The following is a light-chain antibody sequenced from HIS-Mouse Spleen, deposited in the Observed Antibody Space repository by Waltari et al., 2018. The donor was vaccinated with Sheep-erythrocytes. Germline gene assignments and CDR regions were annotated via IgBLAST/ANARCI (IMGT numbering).Light chain of an antibody. CDR2: DVS. CDR3: CSYAGSYNHV. V-gene: IGLV2-11*01. CDR1: SSDVGGYNY. Sequence: QSALTQPRSVSGSPGQSLPISCTGTSSDVGGYNYFPWYQQHPGKAPKLMIYDVSKRPSGVPDRFSGSKSGNTASLTISGLQAEDEADYYCCSYAGSYNHVFATGTKVTVL. J-gene: IGLJ1*01.